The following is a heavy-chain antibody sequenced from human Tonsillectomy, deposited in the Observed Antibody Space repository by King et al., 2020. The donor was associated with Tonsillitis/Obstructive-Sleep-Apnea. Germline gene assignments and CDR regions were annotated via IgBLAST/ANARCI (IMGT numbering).Heavy chain of an antibody. J-gene: IGHJ5*01. CDR2: ITSGRSSYI. CDR3: ASENNYSDSSGPFPLGS. V-gene: IGHV3-21*01. D-gene: IGHD3-22*01. Sequence: VQLVESGGGLVKPGGSLRLSCAASGFTFSSYSFNWVRQAPGKGLEWVSSITSGRSSYIYYADSVKGRFTISRDNDKNSLFLQMNSLRAEDTAVYYCASENNYSDSSGPFPLGSWGQGTLVTVSS. CDR1: GFTFSSYS.